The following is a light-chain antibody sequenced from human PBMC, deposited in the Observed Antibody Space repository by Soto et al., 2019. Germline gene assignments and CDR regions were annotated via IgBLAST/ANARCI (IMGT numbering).Light chain of an antibody. J-gene: IGLJ7*01. V-gene: IGLV1-40*01. CDR2: DNS. CDR1: SSNIGAGYD. Sequence: QSVLTQPPSVSGAPGQRVTISCTGSSSNIGAGYDVHWYQKLPGTAPKLLIYDNSNRPSGVPDRLSGSKSGTSASLAITGLHAEDEADYYCQSYDSSLSGSVFGGGTQLTVL. CDR3: QSYDSSLSGSV.